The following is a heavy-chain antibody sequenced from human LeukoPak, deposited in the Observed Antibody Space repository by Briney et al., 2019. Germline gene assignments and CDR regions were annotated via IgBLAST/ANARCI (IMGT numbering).Heavy chain of an antibody. D-gene: IGHD1-26*01. CDR1: GRSIRSGYY. J-gene: IGHJ4*02. Sequence: PSETLSLTCVVSGRSIRSGYYWGWIRQSPGKGLEWIGSIHQSGMTYCNPSLKSRVTLSVDTSKNQFSLHMTSVTAADAALYFCARSGDYIKEGFDYWGQGIQVTVSS. CDR2: IHQSGMT. CDR3: ARSGDYIKEGFDY. V-gene: IGHV4-38-2*01.